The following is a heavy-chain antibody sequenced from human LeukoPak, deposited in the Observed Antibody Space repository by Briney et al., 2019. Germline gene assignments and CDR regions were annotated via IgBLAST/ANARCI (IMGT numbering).Heavy chain of an antibody. CDR3: ARDPTTIYYSDTTVYYGMDV. V-gene: IGHV3-21*01. J-gene: IGHJ6*02. CDR2: ISSSSSYI. CDR1: GFTFSSYS. D-gene: IGHD3-22*01. Sequence: SGGSLRLSCAASGFTFSSYSMNWVRQAPGKGLEWVSSISSSSSYIYYADSVKGRFTISRDNAKNSLYLQMNSLRAEDTAVYYCARDPTTIYYSDTTVYYGMDVWGQGTTVTVSS.